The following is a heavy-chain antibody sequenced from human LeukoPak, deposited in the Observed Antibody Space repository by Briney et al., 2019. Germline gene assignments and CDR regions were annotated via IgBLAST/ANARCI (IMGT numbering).Heavy chain of an antibody. CDR1: GGSISSGGYS. Sequence: SETLSLTCAVSGGSISSGGYSWSWIRQPPGKGLEWIGYIYHSGSTYYNSSLKSRVTISVDRSKNQSSLKLSSVTAADTAVYYCARGVTTPDLDYYCDYWGQGTLVTVSS. CDR3: ARGVTTPDLDYYCDY. J-gene: IGHJ4*02. D-gene: IGHD4-17*01. V-gene: IGHV4-30-2*01. CDR2: IYHSGST.